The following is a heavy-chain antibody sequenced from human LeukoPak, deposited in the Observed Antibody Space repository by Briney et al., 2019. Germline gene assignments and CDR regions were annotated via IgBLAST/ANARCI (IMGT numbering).Heavy chain of an antibody. CDR2: TYYRSKWYN. Sequence: SQTLSLTCAISGDSVSSSSAAWNWMRQSPSRGLEWLGRTYYRSKWYNDYAVSVKSRITINPDTSKNQFSLQLNSVTPEDTAVYYCARGSGITGTGHFQYWGQGTLVTVSS. J-gene: IGHJ4*02. CDR1: GDSVSSSSAA. V-gene: IGHV6-1*01. CDR3: ARGSGITGTGHFQY. D-gene: IGHD1-20*01.